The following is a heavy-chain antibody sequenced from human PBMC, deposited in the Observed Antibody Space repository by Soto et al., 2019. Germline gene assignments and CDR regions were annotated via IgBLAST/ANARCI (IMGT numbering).Heavy chain of an antibody. J-gene: IGHJ3*02. CDR2: IIPIFGTA. D-gene: IGHD2-8*01. CDR3: ARRRSPYCTNGVCASGGAFDI. Sequence: GASVKVSCKASGGTFSSYAISWVRQSAGQGLEWMGGIIPIFGTANYAQKFQGRVTITADESTSTAYMELSSLRSEDTAVYYCARRRSPYCTNGVCASGGAFDIWGQGTMVTVSS. CDR1: GGTFSSYA. V-gene: IGHV1-69*13.